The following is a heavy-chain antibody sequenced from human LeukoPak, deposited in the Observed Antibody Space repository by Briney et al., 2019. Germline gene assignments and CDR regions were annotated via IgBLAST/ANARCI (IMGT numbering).Heavy chain of an antibody. CDR2: IYYSGST. CDR1: GGSISSSSYY. CDR3: ARETDFDFWSGYRAIDY. D-gene: IGHD3-3*01. J-gene: IGHJ4*02. Sequence: SETLSLTCTVSGGSISSSSYYWGWLRQPPGKGLEWIGSIYYSGSTYYNPSLKSRVTISVDTSKNQFSLKLSSVTAADTAVYYCARETDFDFWSGYRAIDYWGQGTLVTVSS. V-gene: IGHV4-39*02.